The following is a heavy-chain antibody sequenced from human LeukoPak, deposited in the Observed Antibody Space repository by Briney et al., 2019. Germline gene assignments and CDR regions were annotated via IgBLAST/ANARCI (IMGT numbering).Heavy chain of an antibody. V-gene: IGHV3-15*01. D-gene: IGHD3-3*01. CDR3: TTVDLEASDFWSGYYTFDY. CDR2: IKSKTDGGTT. Sequence: GGSLRLSCAASGFTFSNAWMSWVRQAPGKGLEWVGRIKSKTDGGTTDYAAPVKGRFTISRDDSKNTLYLQMNSLKTEDTAVYYCTTVDLEASDFWSGYYTFDYWGQGTLVTVSS. J-gene: IGHJ4*02. CDR1: GFTFSNAW.